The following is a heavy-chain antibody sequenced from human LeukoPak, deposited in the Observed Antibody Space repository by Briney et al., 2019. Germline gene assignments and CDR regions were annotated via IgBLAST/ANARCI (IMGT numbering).Heavy chain of an antibody. CDR3: ARNPPWGDYGDFGGGYYYYYYMDV. J-gene: IGHJ6*03. V-gene: IGHV3-20*04. D-gene: IGHD4-17*01. CDR1: GFTFDDYG. Sequence: GGSLRLSCAASGFTFDDYGMSWVRQAPGKGLEWVSGINWNGGSTGYADSVKGRFTISRDNAKNSLYLQMNSLRAEDTAVYYCARNPPWGDYGDFGGGYYYYYYMDVWGKGTTVTVSS. CDR2: INWNGGST.